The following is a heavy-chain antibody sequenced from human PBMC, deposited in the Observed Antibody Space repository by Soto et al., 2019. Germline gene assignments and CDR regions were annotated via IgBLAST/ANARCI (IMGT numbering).Heavy chain of an antibody. CDR2: IYYSGST. CDR3: ARQGRYYDILTGVKFDY. J-gene: IGHJ4*02. Sequence: QLQLQESGPGLVKPSETLSLTCTVSGGSISSSSYYWGWIRQPPGKGLEWIGSIYYSGSTYYNPSLKSRFTIAVDTSKNQCCLKLSSVTAADTAVYYCARQGRYYDILTGVKFDYWGQGTLVTVSS. V-gene: IGHV4-39*01. D-gene: IGHD3-9*01. CDR1: GGSISSSSYY.